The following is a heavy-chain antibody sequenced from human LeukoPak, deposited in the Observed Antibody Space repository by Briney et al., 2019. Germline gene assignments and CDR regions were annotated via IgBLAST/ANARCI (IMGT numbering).Heavy chain of an antibody. CDR2: ISAYNGNT. Sequence: ASVKVSCKASGGTFSSYAISWVRQAPGQGLEWMGWISAYNGNTNYAQKLQGRVTMTTDTSTSTAYMELRSLRSDDTAVYYCAWRIAAAGVKIDYWGQGTLVTVSS. CDR3: AWRIAAAGVKIDY. J-gene: IGHJ4*02. D-gene: IGHD6-13*01. CDR1: GGTFSSYA. V-gene: IGHV1-18*01.